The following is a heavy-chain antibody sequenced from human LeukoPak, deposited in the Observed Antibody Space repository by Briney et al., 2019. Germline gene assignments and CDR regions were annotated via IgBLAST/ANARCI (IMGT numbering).Heavy chain of an antibody. CDR1: GFTFSSYE. Sequence: GGSLRLSCAASGFTFSSYEMNWVRQAPGKGLEWVSYISSSGSTIYYADSVKGRFTISRDNAKNSLYLQMNSLRAEDTAVYYCATLPQEVFYYYYYMDVWGKGTTVTVSS. V-gene: IGHV3-48*03. CDR2: ISSSGSTI. CDR3: ATLPQEVFYYYYYMDV. J-gene: IGHJ6*03.